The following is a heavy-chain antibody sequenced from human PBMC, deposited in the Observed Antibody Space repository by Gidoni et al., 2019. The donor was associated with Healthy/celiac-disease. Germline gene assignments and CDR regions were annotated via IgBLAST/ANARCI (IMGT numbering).Heavy chain of an antibody. CDR3: ARDSMITFGGVMLGAFDI. D-gene: IGHD3-16*01. CDR2: IYYSGST. V-gene: IGHV4-59*01. Sequence: QVQLQASGPGLVKPSETLSLTCTVSGGSISSYYWSWIRQPPGKGLEWSGYIYYSGSTNYNPSLKSRVTISVDTSKNQFSLKLSSVTAADTAVYYCARDSMITFGGVMLGAFDIWGQGTMVTVSS. CDR1: GGSISSYY. J-gene: IGHJ3*02.